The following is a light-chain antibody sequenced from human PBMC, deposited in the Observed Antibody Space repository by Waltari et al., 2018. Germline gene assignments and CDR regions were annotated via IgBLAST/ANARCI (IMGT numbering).Light chain of an antibody. J-gene: IGKJ1*01. CDR1: QSISGW. Sequence: DIQMTQTPSTLSASVGDRVTITCRASQSISGWLAWYQQKPGKAPKLLIFDASKLESGVPSRFSGSGFGTEFALTISGLQPDDFATYYCQQSYSTRWTFGQGTKVEIK. CDR2: DAS. V-gene: IGKV1-5*01. CDR3: QQSYSTRWT.